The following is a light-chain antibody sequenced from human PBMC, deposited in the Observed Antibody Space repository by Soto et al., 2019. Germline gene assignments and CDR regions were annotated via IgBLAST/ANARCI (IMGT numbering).Light chain of an antibody. CDR1: QSITGW. Sequence: DIQMTQSPPTLSASVGDRVTISCRASQSITGWLAWFQQKPGKAPKLLISKASKLESGVPSRFSGSGYGKDFTLNISGLQQDDFAPYSSQQYNHHSPWTFGKGIKVEI. CDR3: QQYNHHSPWT. J-gene: IGKJ1*01. V-gene: IGKV1-5*03. CDR2: KAS.